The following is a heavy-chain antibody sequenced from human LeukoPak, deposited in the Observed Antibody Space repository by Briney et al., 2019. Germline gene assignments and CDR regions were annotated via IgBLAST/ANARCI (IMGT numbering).Heavy chain of an antibody. CDR3: ALHRGYHNGDVVGYFDL. Sequence: GGSLRLSCEVSGLGFSSYAMSWVRQAPGKGPEWVSVIRESGGSTAYADSVTGRFTISRDNSKKTLYLQMNSLRAEDTAVYYCALHRGYHNGDVVGYFDLWGRGSPVIVSS. V-gene: IGHV3-23*01. CDR1: GLGFSSYA. J-gene: IGHJ2*01. D-gene: IGHD6-13*01. CDR2: IRESGGST.